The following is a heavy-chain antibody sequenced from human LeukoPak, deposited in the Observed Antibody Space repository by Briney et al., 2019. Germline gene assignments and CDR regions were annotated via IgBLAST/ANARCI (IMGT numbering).Heavy chain of an antibody. CDR2: ISAYSGNT. D-gene: IGHD1-26*01. J-gene: IGHJ6*03. CDR1: GYTFTSYG. CDR3: ARDPSGSYCNSYYMDV. V-gene: IGHV1-18*01. Sequence: ASVKVSCKASGYTFTSYGISWVRQAPGRGLEWMGWISAYSGNTNYAQKLQGRVTMTTDTSTSTAYMELRSLRSDDTAVYYCARDPSGSYCNSYYMDVWGKGTTVTVSS.